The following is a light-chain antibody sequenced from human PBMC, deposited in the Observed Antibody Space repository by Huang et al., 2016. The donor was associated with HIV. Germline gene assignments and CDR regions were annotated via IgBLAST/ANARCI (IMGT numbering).Light chain of an antibody. CDR3: QQRTNWLT. J-gene: IGKJ4*01. Sequence: ETVLTQSPATLSLSPGQRATLSCRASQSVGSYLAWYQQKPGQAPRLLIYGASFRATGIPASFRGSGSGTDFTLTITSLEPEDFAVYYCQQRTNWLTFGGGTKVEIK. CDR1: QSVGSY. V-gene: IGKV3-11*01. CDR2: GAS.